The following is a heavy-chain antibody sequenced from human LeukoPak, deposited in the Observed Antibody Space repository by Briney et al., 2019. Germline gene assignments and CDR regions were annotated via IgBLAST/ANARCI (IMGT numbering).Heavy chain of an antibody. D-gene: IGHD3-3*01. V-gene: IGHV3-30*09. Sequence: GGSLRLSCAASGFTFNSYVMHWVRQAPGKGLEGVAVILDDGSRQDYADSVKGRFAISRDNSKNTLFLQMTSLRPEDTAIYYCARGVRVAHVGFWRASDDLLDGHYWSQGTLVSDSS. CDR2: ILDDGSRQ. CDR1: GFTFNSYV. CDR3: ARGVRVAHVGFWRASDDLLDGHY. J-gene: IGHJ4*02.